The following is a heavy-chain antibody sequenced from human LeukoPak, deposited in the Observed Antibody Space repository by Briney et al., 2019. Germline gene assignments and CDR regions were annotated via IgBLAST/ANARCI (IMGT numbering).Heavy chain of an antibody. V-gene: IGHV4-31*03. CDR1: GGSISSGGYY. D-gene: IGHD4-17*01. CDR2: IYYGGST. CDR3: ARDRGDYGDFGKYWYFDL. Sequence: YPSETLSLTCTVSGGSISSGGYYWSWIRQHPGKGLEWIGYIYYGGSTYYNPSLKSRVTISVDTSKNQFSLKLSSVTAADTAVYYCARDRGDYGDFGKYWYFDLWGRGTLVTVSS. J-gene: IGHJ2*01.